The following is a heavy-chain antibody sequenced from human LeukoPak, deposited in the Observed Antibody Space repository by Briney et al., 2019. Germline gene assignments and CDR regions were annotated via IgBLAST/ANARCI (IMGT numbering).Heavy chain of an antibody. J-gene: IGHJ4*02. V-gene: IGHV1-2*02. CDR1: GGTFSSYA. CDR2: INPNSGGT. D-gene: IGHD4-11*01. CDR3: ARGPTRHYSNVGY. Sequence: GSSVKVSCKASGGTFSSYAITWVRQAPGQGLEWMGWINPNSGGTNYAQKFQGRVTMTRDTSISTAYMELSRLRSDDTAVYYCARGPTRHYSNVGYWGQGTLVTVSS.